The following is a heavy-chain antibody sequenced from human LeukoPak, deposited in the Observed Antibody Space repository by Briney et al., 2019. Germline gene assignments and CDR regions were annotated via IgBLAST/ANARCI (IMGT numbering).Heavy chain of an antibody. V-gene: IGHV1-8*01. CDR3: ARAHGRSRCSYGKVYYYYMDV. CDR1: GYTFTSYD. Sequence: ASVKVSFKASGYTFTSYDINWVRQATGQGLEWMGWMNPNSGNTGYAQKFQGRVTMTRNTSISTAYMELSSLRSEDTAVYYCARAHGRSRCSYGKVYYYYMDVWGKGTTVTISS. D-gene: IGHD5-18*01. CDR2: MNPNSGNT. J-gene: IGHJ6*03.